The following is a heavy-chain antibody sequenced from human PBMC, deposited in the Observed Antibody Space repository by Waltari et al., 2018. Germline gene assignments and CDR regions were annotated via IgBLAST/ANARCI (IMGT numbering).Heavy chain of an antibody. CDR2: IYPGCTQT. J-gene: IGHJ5*02. V-gene: IGHV5-51*01. D-gene: IGHD1-26*01. CDR3: SRHGLIGSWNNYFDP. Sequence: EVQLVQSGPEVKKPGVALKISCQVSGNKFTNYWIAWVRQMPGIAPWGRGIIYPGCTQTRYSPAFQGQFTISVDKSTNTAFLQWRSLKASGTAIYYCSRHGLIGSWNNYFDPWGQGTLVTVSS. CDR1: GNKFTNYW.